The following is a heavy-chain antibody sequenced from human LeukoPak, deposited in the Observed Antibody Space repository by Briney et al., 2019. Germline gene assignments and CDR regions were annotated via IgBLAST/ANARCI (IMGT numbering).Heavy chain of an antibody. V-gene: IGHV1-18*01. CDR3: AGTRGYCSSTSCSFDY. Sequence: GASVKVSCKASGGTFSSYAISWVRQAPGQGLEWMGWISAYNGNTNYAQKLQGRVTMTTDTSTSTAYMELRSLRSDDTAVYYCAGTRGYCSSTSCSFDYWGQGTLVTVSS. CDR1: GGTFSSYA. CDR2: ISAYNGNT. J-gene: IGHJ4*02. D-gene: IGHD2-2*01.